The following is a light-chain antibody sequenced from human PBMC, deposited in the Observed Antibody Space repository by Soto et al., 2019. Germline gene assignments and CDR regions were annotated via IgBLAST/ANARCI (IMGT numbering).Light chain of an antibody. CDR3: MQALEPSFS. CDR2: LGS. V-gene: IGKV2-28*01. Sequence: DIVMTQSPLSLPVTPGEPASISCRCSQSLLHSNGNTYLDWYLQKPGQSPQLLISLGSNRASGVPDRFSGSGSGTDFTLKISRVEAQDVGVYYCMQALEPSFSFGRGTQVDIX. CDR1: QSLLHSNGNTY. J-gene: IGKJ3*01.